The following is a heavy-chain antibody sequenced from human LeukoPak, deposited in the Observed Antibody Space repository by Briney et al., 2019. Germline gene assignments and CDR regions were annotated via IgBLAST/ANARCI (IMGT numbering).Heavy chain of an antibody. CDR2: INPNSGGT. CDR1: GYTFTGYY. CDR3: ARDMLRGNDAAFDY. J-gene: IGHJ4*02. D-gene: IGHD3-10*01. Sequence: ASVKVSCKASGYTFTGYYMHWVRQAPGQGLEWMGWINPNSGGTNYAQKFQGGVTMTRDTSITTAYMDLSSLRSADTAVYYCARDMLRGNDAAFDYWGQGTLVTVSS. V-gene: IGHV1-2*02.